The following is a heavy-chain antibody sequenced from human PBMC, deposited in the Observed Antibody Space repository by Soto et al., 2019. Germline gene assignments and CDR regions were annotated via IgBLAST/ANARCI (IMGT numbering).Heavy chain of an antibody. Sequence: PSETLSLTCTVSGGSMSRYYWIWIRQAPGKGLEWVGYIYYSGYTKYDPSLKSRVTMSVDTSKNQFSLKLSSVTAADTAVYYCAGGMAPIDLDFWGQGTLVTVSS. V-gene: IGHV4-59*01. J-gene: IGHJ4*02. CDR2: IYYSGYT. CDR1: GGSMSRYY. CDR3: AGGMAPIDLDF. D-gene: IGHD3-16*01.